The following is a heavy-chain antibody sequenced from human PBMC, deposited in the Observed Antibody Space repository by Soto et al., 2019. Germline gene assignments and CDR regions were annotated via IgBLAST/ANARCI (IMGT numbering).Heavy chain of an antibody. CDR2: IYYSGST. J-gene: IGHJ6*02. CDR1: GGSVSIGSCY. CDR3: AREYRSSWYRRAMGYYYGMDV. Sequence: SETLSLTCTVPGGSVSIGSCYCSWIRRRPGKGLEWIGYIYYSGSTNYNPALKSRVTISVDTSKNQFSLKLSSVTAADTAVYYCAREYRSSWYRRAMGYYYGMDVWGQGTTVTVYS. D-gene: IGHD6-13*01. V-gene: IGHV4-61*01.